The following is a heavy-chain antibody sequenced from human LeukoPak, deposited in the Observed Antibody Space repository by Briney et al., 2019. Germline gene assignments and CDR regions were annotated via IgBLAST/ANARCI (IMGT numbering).Heavy chain of an antibody. CDR1: GFTFSNYW. J-gene: IGHJ4*02. CDR3: ARGGSYGDY. V-gene: IGHV3-74*01. Sequence: GGSLRLSCAASGFTFSNYWMHWVRQVPEKGLVWVSRVNPDGSSIAYANSVKGRFASSRDNAKNTLYLQMNRLRVEDTAVYYCARGGSYGDYWGQGVLVTVSS. CDR2: VNPDGSSI. D-gene: IGHD3-16*01.